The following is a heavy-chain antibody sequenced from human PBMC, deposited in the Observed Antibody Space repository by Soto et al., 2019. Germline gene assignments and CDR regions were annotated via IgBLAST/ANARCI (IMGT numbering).Heavy chain of an antibody. CDR1: GGSISSSSYY. Sequence: SETLSLTCTVSGGSISSSSYYWGWIRQPPGKGLEWIGGIYHSGSTNYNPSLKSRVTISVDKSKNQFSLKLSSVTAADTAVYYCARASGIPAHIDYWGQGTLVTVSS. CDR2: IYHSGST. J-gene: IGHJ4*02. CDR3: ARASGIPAHIDY. V-gene: IGHV4-39*07. D-gene: IGHD3-10*01.